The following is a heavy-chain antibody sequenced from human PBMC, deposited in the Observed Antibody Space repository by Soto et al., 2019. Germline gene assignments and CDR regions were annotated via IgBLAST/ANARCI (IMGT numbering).Heavy chain of an antibody. D-gene: IGHD3-16*02. V-gene: IGHV1-3*01. CDR2: INAGNGNT. CDR3: ARDVGDYIWGSYRPTAFDY. CDR1: GYTFTSYA. Sequence: QVQLVQSGAEVKKPGASVKVSCKASGYTFTSYAMHWVRQPPGQRLEWMGWINAGNGNTKYSQKCQGRVTITRDTSASTAYMELSSLRSEDTAVYYCARDVGDYIWGSYRPTAFDYWGQGTLVTVSS. J-gene: IGHJ4*02.